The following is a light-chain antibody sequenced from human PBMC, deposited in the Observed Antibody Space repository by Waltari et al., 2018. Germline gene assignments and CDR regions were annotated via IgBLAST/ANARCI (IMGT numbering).Light chain of an antibody. CDR1: SPNIGSYT. V-gene: IGLV1-44*01. CDR3: GAWDDSLNAPV. J-gene: IGLJ3*02. CDR2: RTD. Sequence: QSVLTQPPSASATPGQRVTISCSGSSPNIGSYTPPWYQQFSGTAPRLVIYRTDQRPSGVPDRFSGSKSDTSASLAISGVQSDDEADYFCGAWDDSLNAPVFGGGTKLTVL.